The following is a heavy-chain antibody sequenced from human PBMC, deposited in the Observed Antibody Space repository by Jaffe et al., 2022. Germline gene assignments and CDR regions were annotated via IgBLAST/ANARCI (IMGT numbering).Heavy chain of an antibody. CDR1: GFTFSSYE. J-gene: IGHJ6*03. V-gene: IGHV3-48*03. CDR3: ARENVGYCSGGSCLSSYYYYMDV. CDR2: ISSSGSTI. D-gene: IGHD2-15*01. Sequence: EVQLVESGGGLVQPGGSLRLSCAASGFTFSSYEMNWVRQAPGKGLEWVSYISSSGSTIYYADSVKGRFTISRDNAKNSLYLQMNSLRAEDTAVYYCARENVGYCSGGSCLSSYYYYMDVWGKGTTVTVSS.